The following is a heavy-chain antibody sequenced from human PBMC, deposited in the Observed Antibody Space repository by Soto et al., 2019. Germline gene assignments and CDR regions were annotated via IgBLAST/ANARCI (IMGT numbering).Heavy chain of an antibody. J-gene: IGHJ5*02. V-gene: IGHV2-5*02. CDR1: GFSLTTRGVG. CDR2: IYWDDDK. CDR3: AHIPNYYQYDWFDP. Sequence: QITLKESGPTLVKPTQTLTLTCTFSGFSLTTRGVGVGWIRQPPGKALECLALIYWDDDKRYSPSLQSRLSITKDPSKHQLLLTMTNVDPVDTATYYCAHIPNYYQYDWFDPWGQGTLVSVSS. D-gene: IGHD3-16*01.